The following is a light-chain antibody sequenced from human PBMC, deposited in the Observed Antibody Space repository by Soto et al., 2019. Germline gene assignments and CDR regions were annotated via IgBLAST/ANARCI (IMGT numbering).Light chain of an antibody. Sequence: DIQMTQSPSTLSASVGDRVTITCRASQSIDVWLAWYQQTPGKAPKVLIYQASSLATGVPSRFSGSGSWTEFTRTIRSLQPDDFATYYCQQYNNDFPFTFGPGTKVDFK. CDR2: QAS. J-gene: IGKJ3*01. V-gene: IGKV1-5*03. CDR1: QSIDVW. CDR3: QQYNNDFPFT.